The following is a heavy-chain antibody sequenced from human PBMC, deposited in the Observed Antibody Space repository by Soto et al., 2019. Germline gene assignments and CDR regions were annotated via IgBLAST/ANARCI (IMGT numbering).Heavy chain of an antibody. J-gene: IGHJ5*02. CDR1: GDTFSSYV. D-gene: IGHD4-17*01. CDR3: ARITMTTVTVWFDP. Sequence: QVQLVQSGAEVKKPGSSVKVSCKASGDTFSSYVLSWVRQAPGQGLEWMGGIIPMFGTSNYTQKFQGRVTITADESTSTAYRELSSLRSEDTAVYYCARITMTTVTVWFDPWGQGTLVTVSS. V-gene: IGHV1-69*01. CDR2: IIPMFGTS.